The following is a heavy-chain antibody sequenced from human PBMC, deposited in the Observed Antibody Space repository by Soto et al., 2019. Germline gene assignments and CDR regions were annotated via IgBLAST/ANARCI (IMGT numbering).Heavy chain of an antibody. CDR2: ISAYNGNT. Sequence: GASVKVSCKASGYTFTSYGISWVRQAPGQGLEWMGWISAYNGNTNYAQKPQGRVTMTTDTSTSTAYMELRSLRSDDTAVYYCAREGYCSSTSCYFPDAFDIWGQGTMVTVSS. V-gene: IGHV1-18*04. D-gene: IGHD2-2*01. CDR1: GYTFTSYG. CDR3: AREGYCSSTSCYFPDAFDI. J-gene: IGHJ3*02.